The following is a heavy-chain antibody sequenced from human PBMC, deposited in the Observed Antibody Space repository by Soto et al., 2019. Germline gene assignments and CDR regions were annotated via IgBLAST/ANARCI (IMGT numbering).Heavy chain of an antibody. V-gene: IGHV1-69*06. CDR2: IIPIFGTS. CDR1: GGTFSSYA. Sequence: QVQLVQSGAEVKKPGSSVKVSCKASGGTFSSYAISWVRQAPGQGLEWMGGIIPIFGTSNYAQKFQGRVTITADKSRSTAYMDLSSLRSEDTAVYYCASREKSSGWYRSLYYFDYWGQGTLVTVSS. J-gene: IGHJ4*02. CDR3: ASREKSSGWYRSLYYFDY. D-gene: IGHD6-13*01.